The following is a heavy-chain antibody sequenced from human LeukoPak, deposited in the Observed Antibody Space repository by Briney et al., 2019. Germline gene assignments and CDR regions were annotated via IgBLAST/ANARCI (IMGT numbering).Heavy chain of an antibody. D-gene: IGHD1-26*01. Sequence: PGGSLRLSCAASGFTFSTYAMHWVRQAPGKGLEYVSAISTNGGGTYYANSVKGRFTISRDNAKNSLYLQMNSLRAEDTAVYYCVRRRYSESYFLFDYWGQGTLVTVPS. CDR2: ISTNGGGT. V-gene: IGHV3-64*01. CDR1: GFTFSTYA. J-gene: IGHJ4*02. CDR3: VRRRYSESYFLFDY.